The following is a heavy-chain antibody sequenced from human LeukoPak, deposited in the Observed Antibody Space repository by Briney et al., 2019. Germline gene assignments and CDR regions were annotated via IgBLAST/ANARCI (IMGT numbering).Heavy chain of an antibody. CDR3: ARQANYYGRFDY. V-gene: IGHV5-51*01. J-gene: IGHJ4*02. CDR1: GYNFANYR. D-gene: IGHD3-10*01. Sequence: GESLKISCKGSGYNFANYRIAWVRKMPGKGLEWMGIIYPGDSDTKYSPSFQGQVTISADKSISTAYLQWSSLKASDTAMYYCARQANYYGRFDYWGQGTLVTVSS. CDR2: IYPGDSDT.